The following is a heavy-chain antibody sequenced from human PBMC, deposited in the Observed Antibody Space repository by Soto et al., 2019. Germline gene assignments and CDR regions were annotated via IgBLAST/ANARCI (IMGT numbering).Heavy chain of an antibody. CDR2: ISGSGGST. D-gene: IGHD5-12*01. Sequence: GGSLRLSCAASGFTFSSYAMSWVRQAPGKGLEWVSTISGSGGSTYYADSVNGRFTISRDNSKNTLYLQMNSLRAEDTAVYYCAKDRGYSGYDWGPEFDYWGQGTLVTVSS. CDR3: AKDRGYSGYDWGPEFDY. J-gene: IGHJ4*02. CDR1: GFTFSSYA. V-gene: IGHV3-23*01.